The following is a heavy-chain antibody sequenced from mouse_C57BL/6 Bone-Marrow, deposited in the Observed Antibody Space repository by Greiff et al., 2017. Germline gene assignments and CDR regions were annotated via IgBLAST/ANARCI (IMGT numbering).Heavy chain of an antibody. J-gene: IGHJ4*01. Sequence: VQLQQSGAELVKPGASVKLSCTASGFNIKDYYMHWVKQRTEQGLEWIGRIDPEDGVTKYAPKFQGKATIKADTSSNTAYLQLSSLTSEDTDVYYCTRRWLCYAMDYWGQGTSVTVSS. CDR3: TRRWLCYAMDY. D-gene: IGHD2-3*01. V-gene: IGHV14-2*01. CDR1: GFNIKDYY. CDR2: IDPEDGVT.